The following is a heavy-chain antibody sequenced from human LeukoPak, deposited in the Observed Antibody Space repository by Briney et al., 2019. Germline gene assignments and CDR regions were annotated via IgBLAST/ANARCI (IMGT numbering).Heavy chain of an antibody. Sequence: PAGSLRLSCAASGFTVSSNYMSWVRQAPGKGLEWVSVIYSGGSTYYADSVKGRFTISRDNSKNTLYLQMNSLRAEDTAVYYCARVGLRFVVVVAGYYFGYWGQGTLVTVSS. D-gene: IGHD2-15*01. CDR3: ARVGLRFVVVVAGYYFGY. J-gene: IGHJ4*02. CDR1: GFTVSSNY. CDR2: IYSGGST. V-gene: IGHV3-53*01.